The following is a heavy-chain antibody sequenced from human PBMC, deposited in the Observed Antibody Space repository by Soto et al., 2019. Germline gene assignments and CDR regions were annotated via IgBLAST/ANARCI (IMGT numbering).Heavy chain of an antibody. CDR3: AKGGPAFGVAIDYGMDV. D-gene: IGHD3-3*01. J-gene: IGHJ6*02. Sequence: EVQLLESGGGLVQPGGSLRLSCAASGFTFSSYAMSWVRQAPGKGLEWVSAISGSGGSTYYADSVKGRFTISRDNSKNTLYLQMNSLRAKDTAVYYCAKGGPAFGVAIDYGMDVWGQGTTATVSS. CDR2: ISGSGGST. CDR1: GFTFSSYA. V-gene: IGHV3-23*01.